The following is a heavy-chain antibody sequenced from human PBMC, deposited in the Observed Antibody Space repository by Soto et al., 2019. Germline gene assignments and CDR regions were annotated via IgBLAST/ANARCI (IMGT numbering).Heavy chain of an antibody. CDR1: GGSFSVYY. J-gene: IGHJ5*02. V-gene: IGHV4-34*01. CDR2: INHSGST. Sequence: SETLSLTCAVYGGSFSVYYWSWIRQPPGKGLEWIGEINHSGSTNYNPSLKSRVTISVDTSKNQFSLKLSSVTAADTAVYYCARGGHDYGGNSGSGWFDPWGQGTLVTVSS. D-gene: IGHD4-17*01. CDR3: ARGGHDYGGNSGSGWFDP.